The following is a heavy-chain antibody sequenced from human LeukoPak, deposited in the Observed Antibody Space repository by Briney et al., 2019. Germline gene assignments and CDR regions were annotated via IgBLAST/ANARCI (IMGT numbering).Heavy chain of an antibody. CDR1: GGSISSYY. CDR2: IYYSGTT. D-gene: IGHD6-13*01. CDR3: ARGVYIAAAQYGY. J-gene: IGHJ4*02. V-gene: IGHV4-59*01. Sequence: SETLSLTCTVSGGSISSYYWSWIRQPPGKGLEWIGYIYYSGTTNYNPSLKSRVTISVDTSKNQFSLRLSSVTAADTAVYYCARGVYIAAAQYGYWGQGTLVSVSS.